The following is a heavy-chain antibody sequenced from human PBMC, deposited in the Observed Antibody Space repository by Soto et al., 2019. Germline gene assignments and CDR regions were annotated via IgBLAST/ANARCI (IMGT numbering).Heavy chain of an antibody. V-gene: IGHV3-30*03. D-gene: IGHD1-7*01. Sequence: PGGSLRLSCAASGFTFSSYGMHWVRQAPGKGLEWVAVISYDGSNKYYADSVKGRFTISRDNSKNTLYLQMNSLRVEDSAIYYCARDRWGGTTGGDCWGLGTLVTVSS. J-gene: IGHJ4*02. CDR2: ISYDGSNK. CDR3: ARDRWGGTTGGDC. CDR1: GFTFSSYG.